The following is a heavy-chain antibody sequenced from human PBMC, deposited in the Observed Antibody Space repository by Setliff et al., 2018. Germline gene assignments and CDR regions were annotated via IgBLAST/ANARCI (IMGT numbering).Heavy chain of an antibody. CDR1: GYTFTGYY. J-gene: IGHJ6*03. CDR2: INPNSGVT. V-gene: IGHV1-2*02. CDR3: ARGVPRVSSWSDYYYYMDV. D-gene: IGHD6-6*01. Sequence: ASVKVSCKASGYTFTGYYMHWIRQAPGQGLEWVGWINPNSGVTNYAQKFQGRVTMTRDTSISTAYMELSSLRSDDTAVYYCARGVPRVSSWSDYYYYMDVWGKGTTVTVSS.